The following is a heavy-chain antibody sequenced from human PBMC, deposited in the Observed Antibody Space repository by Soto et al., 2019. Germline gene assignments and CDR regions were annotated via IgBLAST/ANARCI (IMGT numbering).Heavy chain of an antibody. CDR3: AKARMGAGVRGYFDY. J-gene: IGHJ4*02. CDR2: ISYDGSNK. D-gene: IGHD3-10*01. Sequence: QVQLVESGGGVVQPGKSLRLSCAGSGFTFSSYGMDWVRQAPGKGLEWVAVISYDGSNKYYADSVKGRFTISRDNSKNTPYLQMSSLRADDTAVYYCAKARMGAGVRGYFDYWGQGTLVTVSS. V-gene: IGHV3-30*18. CDR1: GFTFSSYG.